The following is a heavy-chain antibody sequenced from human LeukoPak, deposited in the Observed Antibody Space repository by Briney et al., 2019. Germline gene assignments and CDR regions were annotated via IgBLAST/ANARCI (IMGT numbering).Heavy chain of an antibody. V-gene: IGHV3-23*01. Sequence: GGSLRLSCAASGFTFSSYAMSWVRQAPGKGLEWVSGISGSGGSTFYADSVKGRFTISRDNSKNTLYLQANSLRAEDTAVYYCAKDHYDILTGYYPPKNWGQGTPVTVSS. CDR2: ISGSGGST. CDR1: GFTFSSYA. J-gene: IGHJ4*02. CDR3: AKDHYDILTGYYPPKN. D-gene: IGHD3-9*01.